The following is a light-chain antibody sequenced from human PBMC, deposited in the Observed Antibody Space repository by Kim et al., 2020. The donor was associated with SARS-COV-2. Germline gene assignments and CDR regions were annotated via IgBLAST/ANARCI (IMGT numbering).Light chain of an antibody. CDR2: QDS. J-gene: IGLJ1*01. CDR1: KLGDKY. Sequence: SVAPGQTASLTCSGDKLGDKYACWYQQKPGQSPVLVIYQDSKRPSGIPERFYGSNSGNTATLTISGTQAMDEADYYCQAWDSSIYVFGTGTQVTVL. V-gene: IGLV3-1*01. CDR3: QAWDSSIYV.